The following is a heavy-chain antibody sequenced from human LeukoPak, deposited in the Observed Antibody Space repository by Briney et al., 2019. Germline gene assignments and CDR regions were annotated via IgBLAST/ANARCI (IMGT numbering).Heavy chain of an antibody. V-gene: IGHV3-30*18. D-gene: IGHD1-26*01. Sequence: GGSLRLSCAASGFAFSSYGMHWVRQAPGKGLEWVAVISYDGSNKYYADSVKGRFTISRDTSKNTLYLQMNSLRAEDTAVYYCAKVDTREDAFDIWGQGTMVTVSS. CDR3: AKVDTREDAFDI. CDR2: ISYDGSNK. J-gene: IGHJ3*02. CDR1: GFAFSSYG.